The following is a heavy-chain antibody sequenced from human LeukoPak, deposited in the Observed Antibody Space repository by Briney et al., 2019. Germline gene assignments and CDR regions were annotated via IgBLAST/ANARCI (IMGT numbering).Heavy chain of an antibody. CDR2: IYHSGST. D-gene: IGHD3-16*01. J-gene: IGHJ4*02. CDR3: ARVEGGVGVGVGIDY. Sequence: PSETLSLTCTVSGYSISSAYYWGWIRQPPGKGLEWIGSIYHSGSTYYNPSLKSRVTISVDRSKNQFSLKLSSVTAADTAVYYCARVEGGVGVGVGIDYWGQGTLVTVSS. V-gene: IGHV4-38-2*02. CDR1: GYSISSAYY.